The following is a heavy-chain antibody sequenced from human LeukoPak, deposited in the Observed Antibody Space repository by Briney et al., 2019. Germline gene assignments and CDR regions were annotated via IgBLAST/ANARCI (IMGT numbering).Heavy chain of an antibody. D-gene: IGHD2-2*02. J-gene: IGHJ4*02. CDR1: GYSFTSYW. CDR2: IYPGDSDT. Sequence: GESLKISCKGSGYSFTSYWIGWVRQMPGKGLEWMGIIYPGDSDTRYSPSFQGQVTISADKSISHAYPQWRSLTASDTAMYYCARHVSSCSSTSCYRGEVDYWGQGTLVTVSS. V-gene: IGHV5-51*01. CDR3: ARHVSSCSSTSCYRGEVDY.